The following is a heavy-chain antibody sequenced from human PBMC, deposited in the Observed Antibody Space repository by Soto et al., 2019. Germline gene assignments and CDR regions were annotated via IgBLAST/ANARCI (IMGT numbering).Heavy chain of an antibody. CDR2: IFTNDDK. D-gene: IGHD3-9*01. J-gene: IGHJ4*02. CDR3: ARVKYDVLTGYYIGYFDH. V-gene: IGHV2-26*01. Sequence: QVTLKESGPALVKPTETLTLTCTVSGFSLSNARMGVSWIRQPPGKALEWLAHIFTNDDKSYATSLKTRLTISKAPXXXQXXLTMTHMDPVYTATYYCARVKYDVLTGYYIGYFDHWGQGALVTVSS. CDR1: GFSLSNARMG.